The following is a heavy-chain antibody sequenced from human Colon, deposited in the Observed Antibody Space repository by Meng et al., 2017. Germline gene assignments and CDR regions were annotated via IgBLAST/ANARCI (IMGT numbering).Heavy chain of an antibody. CDR2: INPNGGST. CDR3: ARDGLLEMFSFDS. V-gene: IGHV1-46*01. Sequence: ASVKVSCKTSGYSFTNYYLHWLRQAPGQGPEWMGIINPNGGSTTYAQKFQGRVTMTGDTSTSTVYMELNSLRSEDTAMYYCARDGLLEMFSFDSWAPGPLATVSS. CDR1: GYSFTNYY. J-gene: IGHJ4*02. D-gene: IGHD3-10*02.